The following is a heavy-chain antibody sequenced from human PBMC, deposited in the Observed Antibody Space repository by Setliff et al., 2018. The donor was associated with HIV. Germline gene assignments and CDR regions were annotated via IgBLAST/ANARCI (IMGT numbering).Heavy chain of an antibody. D-gene: IGHD2-15*01. CDR2: VHYSGTT. CDR3: ARENGDCSGGACYFMLDS. V-gene: IGHV4-59*11. J-gene: IGHJ4*02. Sequence: SETLSLTCTVSGGSSSSHYWSWIRQPPGQGLEWIGYVHYSGTTNYNPSLKSRVTISVDASNNQLSLELRSMTAADTAVYYCARENGDCSGGACYFMLDSWGQGTRVTVSS. CDR1: GGSSSSHY.